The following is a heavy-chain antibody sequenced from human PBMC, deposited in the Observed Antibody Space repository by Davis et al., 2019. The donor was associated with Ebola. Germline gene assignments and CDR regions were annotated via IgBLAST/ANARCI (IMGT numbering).Heavy chain of an antibody. V-gene: IGHV3-23*01. Sequence: GESLKISCAASGFTFSSYAMSWVRQAPGKGLEWVSAISGSGGSTYYADSVKGRFTISRDNSKNTLYLQMNSLRAEDTAVYYCAKIGYFNVAVAGTLLFDYWGQGTLVTVSS. D-gene: IGHD6-19*01. CDR3: AKIGYFNVAVAGTLLFDY. CDR1: GFTFSSYA. J-gene: IGHJ4*02. CDR2: ISGSGGST.